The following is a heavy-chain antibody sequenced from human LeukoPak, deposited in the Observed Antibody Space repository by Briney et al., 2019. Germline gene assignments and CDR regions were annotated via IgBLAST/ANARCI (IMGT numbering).Heavy chain of an antibody. V-gene: IGHV1-3*04. CDR2: MNTGNGDA. D-gene: IGHD3-22*01. J-gene: IGHJ4*02. Sequence: GASVKVSCKTSGYTFTDYGMHWVRQAPGQRLEWMAWMNTGNGDAKYSQKFQGRVTITRDTSASTAYMELSSLRSEDTAVYYCAREAQPTYYYDSSGRIPLYWGQGTLDTVSS. CDR1: GYTFTDYG. CDR3: AREAQPTYYYDSSGRIPLY.